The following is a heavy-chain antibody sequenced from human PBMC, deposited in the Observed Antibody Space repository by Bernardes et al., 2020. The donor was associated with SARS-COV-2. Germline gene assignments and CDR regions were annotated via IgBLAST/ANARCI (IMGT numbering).Heavy chain of an antibody. CDR1: GFTFSSYA. J-gene: IGHJ3*02. CDR3: ARGRDAYNYHASDI. V-gene: IGHV3-23*01. D-gene: IGHD1-1*01. CDR2: ISDSGGIT. Sequence: GGSLRLSCAASGFTFSSYAMTWVRQAPGKGLEWVSSISDSGGITKFADSVRGRFTISRDNSKNTLYLQMNNLRADDTGVYYCARGRDAYNYHASDIWGQGTMVIVSS.